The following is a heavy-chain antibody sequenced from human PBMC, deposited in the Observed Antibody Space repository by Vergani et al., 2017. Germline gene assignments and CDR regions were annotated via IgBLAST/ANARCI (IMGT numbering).Heavy chain of an antibody. CDR2: ISSSSSYI. V-gene: IGHV3-21*02. J-gene: IGHJ3*01. CDR3: AREYSSTSGRAFDF. Sequence: EVQLVESGGGLVPPGRSLRLSCAASGFSFGDCAMTCVRQAPGKGLEWVSSISSSSSYIYYADSVKGRFTISRDNSKNSLYLQMDSLRAEDTAVYYCAREYSSTSGRAFDFWVQGTKVAVSS. D-gene: IGHD2-2*01. CDR1: GFSFGDCA.